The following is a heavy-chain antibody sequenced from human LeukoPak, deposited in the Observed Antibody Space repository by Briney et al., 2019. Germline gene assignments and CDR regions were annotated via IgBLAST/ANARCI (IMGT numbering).Heavy chain of an antibody. V-gene: IGHV3-23*01. CDR2: ISGSGGST. CDR1: GFTFSSHW. J-gene: IGHJ4*02. Sequence: GGSLRLSCVGSGFTFSSHWLSWVRQAPGKGLEWVSAISGSGGSTYCADSVKGRFTISRDNSKNTLYLQMNSLRAEDAAVYYCAKPTGYSYGYPFDYWGQGTLVTVSS. D-gene: IGHD5-18*01. CDR3: AKPTGYSYGYPFDY.